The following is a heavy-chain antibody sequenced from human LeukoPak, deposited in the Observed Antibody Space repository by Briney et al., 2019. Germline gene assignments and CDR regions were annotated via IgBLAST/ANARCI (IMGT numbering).Heavy chain of an antibody. CDR1: GFTFSSHG. V-gene: IGHV3-30*18. Sequence: GRSLRLSCAASGFTFSSHGMHWVRQAPGKGLEWVVVISADGDTKYYADSVKGRFTISRDNSKNTMYLEMNSLREEDTAVYYCAKEGAWGNWYFDLWGRGTLVTVSS. D-gene: IGHD3-16*01. CDR2: ISADGDTK. J-gene: IGHJ2*01. CDR3: AKEGAWGNWYFDL.